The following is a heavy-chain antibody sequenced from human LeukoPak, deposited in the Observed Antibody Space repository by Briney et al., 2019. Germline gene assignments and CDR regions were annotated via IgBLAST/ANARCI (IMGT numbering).Heavy chain of an antibody. CDR3: ARSGAGMATATGFDY. Sequence: PGGSLRLSCAASGFTFSSYAMHWVRQAPGKGLEWVAVISYDGSNKYYADSVKGRFTISRDNSKNTLYLQMNSLRAEDTAVYYCARSGAGMATATGFDYWGQGTLVTVSS. CDR2: ISYDGSNK. J-gene: IGHJ4*02. V-gene: IGHV3-30*01. D-gene: IGHD5-24*01. CDR1: GFTFSSYA.